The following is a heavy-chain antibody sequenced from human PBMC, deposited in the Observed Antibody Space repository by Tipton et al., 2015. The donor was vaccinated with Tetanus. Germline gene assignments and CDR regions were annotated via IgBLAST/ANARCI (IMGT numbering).Heavy chain of an antibody. D-gene: IGHD1-26*01. CDR1: GGSIRGGTFY. CDR2: IYESGDT. CDR3: ARDQARGARGWNYFDN. J-gene: IGHJ4*02. Sequence: TLSLTCTVSGGSIRGGTFYWGWIRQPPGKGLEWIGSIYESGDTYYIPSLKSRVTISVDTSKNQFSLNLNSMAAADTGVYYCARDQARGARGWNYFDNWGQGSLVTVST. V-gene: IGHV4-39*02.